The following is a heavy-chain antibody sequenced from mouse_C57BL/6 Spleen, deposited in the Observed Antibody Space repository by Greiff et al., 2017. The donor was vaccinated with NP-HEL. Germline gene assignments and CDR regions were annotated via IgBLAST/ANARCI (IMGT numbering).Heavy chain of an antibody. V-gene: IGHV5-17*01. CDR2: ISSGSSTI. D-gene: IGHD4-1*01. CDR1: GFTFSDYD. CDR3: ARGDWGY. Sequence: EVKLVESGGGLVKPGGSLKLSCAASGFTFSDYDMHWVRQAPEKGLEWVAYISSGSSTIYYDHTVKGRFTFSRDNAKNTLFLQMTSLRSEDTTMYYCARGDWGYWGQGTTLTVSS. J-gene: IGHJ2*01.